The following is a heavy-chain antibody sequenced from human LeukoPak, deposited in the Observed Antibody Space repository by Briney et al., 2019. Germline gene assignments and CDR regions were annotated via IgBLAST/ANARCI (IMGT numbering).Heavy chain of an antibody. CDR2: INHSGST. CDR1: GGSFSGYY. CDR3: ARASSGYYYDAFDI. J-gene: IGHJ3*02. Sequence: SETLSLTCAVYGGSFSGYYWSWIRQPPGKGLEWIGEINHSGSTYYNPSLKSRVTISVDRSKNQFSLKLSSVTAADTAVYYCARASSGYYYDAFDIWGQGTMVTVSS. V-gene: IGHV4-34*01. D-gene: IGHD3-22*01.